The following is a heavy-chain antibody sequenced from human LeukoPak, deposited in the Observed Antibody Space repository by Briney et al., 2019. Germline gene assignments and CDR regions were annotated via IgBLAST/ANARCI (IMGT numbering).Heavy chain of an antibody. V-gene: IGHV5-10-1*01. Sequence: GESLKISCKGSGYSFTSYWISWVRQMPGKGLEWMGRIDPSDSYTNYSPSFQGHVTISADKSISTAYLQWSSLKASDTAMYYCARQGGSGSYTLTYYFDFWGQGTLVTVSS. D-gene: IGHD1-26*01. CDR1: GYSFTSYW. J-gene: IGHJ4*02. CDR3: ARQGGSGSYTLTYYFDF. CDR2: IDPSDSYT.